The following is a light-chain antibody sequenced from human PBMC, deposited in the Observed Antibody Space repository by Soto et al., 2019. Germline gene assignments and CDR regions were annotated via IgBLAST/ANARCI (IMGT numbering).Light chain of an antibody. CDR1: ESVSSSY. CDR3: QQYDNTPWT. V-gene: IGKV3-20*01. Sequence: EIVLTQSPGTLSLSPGERATLFCRASESVSSSYLAWYQQKPGQAPRLLIYGASSRASGTPDRFSGSGSGTAFTGTAFTLTISGLEPEDSAVYYCQQYDNTPWTFGQGTQVEI. J-gene: IGKJ1*01. CDR2: GAS.